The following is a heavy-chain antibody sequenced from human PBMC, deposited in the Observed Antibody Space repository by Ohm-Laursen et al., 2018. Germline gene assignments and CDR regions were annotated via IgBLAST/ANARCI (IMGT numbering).Heavy chain of an antibody. D-gene: IGHD6-19*01. V-gene: IGHV3-11*01. CDR1: GFTFGDYY. CDR3: AKDIAADKYSSGWFNHYYYGMDV. Sequence: SLRLSCTASGFTFGDYYMSWIRQAPGKGLEWVSYISNSGSIIYYADSVKGRFTISRDNAKNSLYLQMNSLRAEDTALYYCAKDIAADKYSSGWFNHYYYGMDVWGQGTTVTVSS. J-gene: IGHJ6*02. CDR2: ISNSGSII.